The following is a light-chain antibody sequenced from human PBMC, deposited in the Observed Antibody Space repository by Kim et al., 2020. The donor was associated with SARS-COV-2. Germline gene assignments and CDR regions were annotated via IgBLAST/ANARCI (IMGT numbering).Light chain of an antibody. J-gene: IGKJ2*01. V-gene: IGKV4-1*01. Sequence: DIVMTQSPDSLAVSLGERATINCKSSQSVLYSSNNKNYLAWYQQKPGQPPKLLIYCASTRESGVPDRFSGSGSGTDFTLTISSLQAEDVAVYYCQQYYSTPYTFGQGTKLEI. CDR1: QSVLYSSNNKNY. CDR3: QQYYSTPYT. CDR2: CAS.